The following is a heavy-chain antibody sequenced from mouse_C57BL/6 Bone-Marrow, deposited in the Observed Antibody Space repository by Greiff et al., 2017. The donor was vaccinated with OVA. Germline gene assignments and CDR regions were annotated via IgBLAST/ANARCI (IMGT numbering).Heavy chain of an antibody. CDR3: ARGGYYDFDY. D-gene: IGHD2-3*01. Sequence: VKVVESGAELARPGASVKLSCKASGYTFTSYGISWVKQRTGQGLEWIGEIYPRSGNTYYNEKFKGKATLTADKSSSTAYMELRSLTSEDSAVYFCARGGYYDFDYWGQGTTLTVSS. CDR1: GYTFTSYG. V-gene: IGHV1-81*01. J-gene: IGHJ2*01. CDR2: IYPRSGNT.